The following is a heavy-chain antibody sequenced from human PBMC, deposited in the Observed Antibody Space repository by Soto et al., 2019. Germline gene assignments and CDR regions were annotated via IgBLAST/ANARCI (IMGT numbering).Heavy chain of an antibody. V-gene: IGHV1-69*01. CDR2: IIPIFGTA. CDR1: A. D-gene: IGHD3-10*01. J-gene: IGHJ6*02. CDR3: ARGYYGSGSYYNYYGMDV. Sequence: AISWVRQAPGQGLEWMGGIIPIFGTANYAQKFQGRVTITADESTSTAYTELSSLRSEDTAVYYCARGYYGSGSYYNYYGMDVWGQGATVTVSS.